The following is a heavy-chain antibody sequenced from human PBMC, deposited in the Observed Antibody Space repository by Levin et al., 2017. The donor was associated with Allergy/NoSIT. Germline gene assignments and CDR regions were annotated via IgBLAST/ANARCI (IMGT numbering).Heavy chain of an antibody. V-gene: IGHV3-73*01. CDR1: GFTFSGSA. J-gene: IGHJ6*02. CDR3: TRREEADYYYGMDV. Sequence: PMASVKVSCAASGFTFSGSAMHWVRQASGKGLEWVGRIRSKANSYATAYAASVKGRFTISRDDSKNTAYLQMNSLKTEDTAVYYCTRREEADYYYGMDVWGQGTTVTVSS. CDR2: IRSKANSYAT.